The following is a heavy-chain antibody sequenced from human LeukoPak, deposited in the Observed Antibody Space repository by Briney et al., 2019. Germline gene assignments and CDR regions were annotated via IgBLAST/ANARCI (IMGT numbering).Heavy chain of an antibody. CDR1: SDSISSGNYF. J-gene: IGHJ4*02. CDR3: AKHAPHESGDKRGFES. CDR2: ISPGGNT. D-gene: IGHD2-21*01. Sequence: SETLSLTCAVSSDSISSGNYFWGWIRQPPGTGLELMASISPGGNTYYNPSLKSRGTISVHTSKKHFSLMLNSVTAADTAVYFCAKHAPHESGDKRGFESWGQGILVTVSS. V-gene: IGHV4-39*01.